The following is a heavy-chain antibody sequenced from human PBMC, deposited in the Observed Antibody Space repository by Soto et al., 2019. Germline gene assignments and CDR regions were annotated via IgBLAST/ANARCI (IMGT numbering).Heavy chain of an antibody. Sequence: ASVKVSCKASGYTFTSYYMHWVRQAPGQGLEWMGIINPSGGSTSYAQKFQGRVTMTRDTSTSTVYMELSSLRSEDTAVYYCARDMYYGFWSGYNSLDYWGQGTLVTVSS. CDR2: INPSGGST. CDR3: ARDMYYGFWSGYNSLDY. D-gene: IGHD3-3*01. J-gene: IGHJ4*02. CDR1: GYTFTSYY. V-gene: IGHV1-46*01.